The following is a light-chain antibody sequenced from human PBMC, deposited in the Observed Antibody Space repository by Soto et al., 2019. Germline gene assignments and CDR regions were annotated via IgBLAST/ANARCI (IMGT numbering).Light chain of an antibody. CDR2: RDS. J-gene: IGLJ2*01. V-gene: IGLV3-27*01. CDR3: YSADDNSRV. CDR1: ILTKKY. Sequence: SYELTQPSSVSVSPGQTATITCSGDILTKKYARWFQQKPGQAPVMLIYRDSERPSGIPERFSGSSSGTTVTLTITGAQVDDEADYYCYSADDNSRVFGGGTKLTVL.